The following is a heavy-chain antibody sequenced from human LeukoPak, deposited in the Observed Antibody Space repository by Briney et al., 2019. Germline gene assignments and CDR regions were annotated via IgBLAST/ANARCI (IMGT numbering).Heavy chain of an antibody. Sequence: ASVKVSCKASGYTFSGYYMHWVRQAPGQGLKWMGWINPNSGGTNYAQKFQGRVTMTRDTSISTAYMELSRLRSDDTAVYYCARDSLSSAWVNNWFDPWGQGTLVTVSS. D-gene: IGHD6-25*01. CDR1: GYTFSGYY. CDR2: INPNSGGT. CDR3: ARDSLSSAWVNNWFDP. J-gene: IGHJ5*02. V-gene: IGHV1-2*02.